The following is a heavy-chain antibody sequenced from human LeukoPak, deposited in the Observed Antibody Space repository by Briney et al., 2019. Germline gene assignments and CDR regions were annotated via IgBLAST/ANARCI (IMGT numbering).Heavy chain of an antibody. Sequence: GGSLRLSCAASGFTFSNYGMHWDRQAPGKGREWVAVISYDGSNKYYADSVKGRFTISRDNSTNTLYLQMNSLRAEDTAVYYCAKDSRTRVKDFDYWGQGTLVTVSS. D-gene: IGHD1-1*01. V-gene: IGHV3-30*18. CDR3: AKDSRTRVKDFDY. J-gene: IGHJ4*02. CDR2: ISYDGSNK. CDR1: GFTFSNYG.